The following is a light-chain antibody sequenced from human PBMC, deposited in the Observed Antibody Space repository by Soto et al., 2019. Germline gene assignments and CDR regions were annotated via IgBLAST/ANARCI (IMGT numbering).Light chain of an antibody. Sequence: EIVMTQSPATLSVSPGERATLSCRACRNINRKLAWYQQKPGQAPRLLISGASTRATGIPARFSGSGSGTEFTLTISSLQSEDFAVYYCQQYYDYPPLIFGGGTKVEIK. CDR3: QQYYDYPPLI. J-gene: IGKJ4*01. CDR1: RNINRK. CDR2: GAS. V-gene: IGKV3-15*01.